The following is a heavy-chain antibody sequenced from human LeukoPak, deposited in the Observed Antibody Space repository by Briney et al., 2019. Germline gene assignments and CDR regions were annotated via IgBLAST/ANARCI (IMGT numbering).Heavy chain of an antibody. V-gene: IGHV5-10-1*01. Sequence: RAGESLQISCQGSGSSFTNYWISWVRQLPGKGLEWMGRIDPSDSYTNYSPSFQGHVTISADKSISTAYLQWSSLKASDTAMYYCARHPTVTTFDYWGQGTLVTVSS. CDR3: ARHPTVTTFDY. D-gene: IGHD4-11*01. CDR1: GSSFTNYW. CDR2: IDPSDSYT. J-gene: IGHJ4*02.